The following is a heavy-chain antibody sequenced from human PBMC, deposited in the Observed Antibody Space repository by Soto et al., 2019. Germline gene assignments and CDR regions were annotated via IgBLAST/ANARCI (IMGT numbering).Heavy chain of an antibody. CDR3: XXDGXVSSMDV. CDR2: ISSSGSTI. V-gene: IGHV3-11*01. CDR1: GFTFSDYY. Sequence: QVQLVESGGGLVKPGGSLRLSCAASGFTFSDYYMSWIRQAPGKGLEWVSYISSSGSTIYYADSVKGRFTISRDNAKXXXYLXXXXXXAXXXAXXXXXXDGXVSSMDVWGKGTTVTVSS. J-gene: IGHJ6*03.